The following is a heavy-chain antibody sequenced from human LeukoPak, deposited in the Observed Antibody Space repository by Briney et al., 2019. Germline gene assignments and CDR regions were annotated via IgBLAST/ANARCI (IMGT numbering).Heavy chain of an antibody. V-gene: IGHV3-48*01. CDR2: ISNSGSAK. D-gene: IGHD3-3*01. CDR1: RFSFSNHS. J-gene: IGHJ4*02. Sequence: GGSLRLPCAASRFSFSNHSMNWVRQAPGKGLEWVSYISNSGSAKYYAASVKGRFTISRDNGKNSLYLQMNSLRAEDTAVYYCARMSGSRLPGNWGQGTLVTVSS. CDR3: ARMSGSRLPGN.